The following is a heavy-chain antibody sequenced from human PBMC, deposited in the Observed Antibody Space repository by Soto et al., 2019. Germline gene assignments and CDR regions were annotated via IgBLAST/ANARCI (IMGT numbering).Heavy chain of an antibody. V-gene: IGHV4-39*01. D-gene: IGHD1-26*01. J-gene: IGHJ4*02. CDR2: IYYSGTS. Sequence: PSETLSLTCTVSGGCMSNSSYYWGWIRQPPGKGLEWIGHIYYSGTSYSNPSLKGRVTLSVDTSKNQFSLKLNSVTAADTAVYYCTKLQRRWLNSGYRGQGTLRTVSS. CDR3: TKLQRRWLNSGY. CDR1: GGCMSNSSYY.